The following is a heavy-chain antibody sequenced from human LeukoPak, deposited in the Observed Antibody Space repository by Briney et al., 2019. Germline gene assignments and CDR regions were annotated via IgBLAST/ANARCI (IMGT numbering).Heavy chain of an antibody. Sequence: GGSLRLSCAASGFTFSSYSMNWVRQAPGKGLEWVSSISSSSSYIYYADSVKGRFTISRDNAKNSLYLQMNSLRAEDTAVYYCARVPIVGAPGDAFDIWGQGTMVTVSS. CDR3: ARVPIVGAPGDAFDI. J-gene: IGHJ3*02. V-gene: IGHV3-21*01. D-gene: IGHD1-26*01. CDR2: ISSSSSYI. CDR1: GFTFSSYS.